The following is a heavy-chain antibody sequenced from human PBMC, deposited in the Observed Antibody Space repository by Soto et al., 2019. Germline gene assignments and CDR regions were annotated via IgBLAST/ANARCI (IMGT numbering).Heavy chain of an antibody. Sequence: QVHLQESGPGLVRPSETLSLTCTVSGYSLSSNTFYWAWIRQPPGKGLEWIGNIDFSGRTSYNPPLRSRVTISADASKKQFSLKLTSVTAADTAIYYCARHGGEGIVITLGEVIPRVAFDSWGQGTVVTVSS. J-gene: IGHJ4*02. CDR2: IDFSGRT. CDR3: ARHGGEGIVITLGEVIPRVAFDS. CDR1: GYSLSSNTFY. D-gene: IGHD3-16*01. V-gene: IGHV4-39*01.